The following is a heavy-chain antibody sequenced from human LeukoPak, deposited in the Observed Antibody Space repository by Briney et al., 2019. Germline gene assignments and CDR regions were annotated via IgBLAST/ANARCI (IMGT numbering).Heavy chain of an antibody. CDR2: IKRKSDGGTT. CDR1: GFSFSYAN. J-gene: IGHJ4*02. V-gene: IGHV3-15*01. Sequence: TPGGSLRLSCVASGFSFSYANMNWVRQAPGEGLEWIGLIKRKSDGGTTDYAAPVQGRFTISRDDSKDTLYLQMNSLKIEDTAVYYCTTRRRRDGLTGDGYWGQGTLVTVS. CDR3: TTRRRRDGLTGDGY. D-gene: IGHD5-24*01.